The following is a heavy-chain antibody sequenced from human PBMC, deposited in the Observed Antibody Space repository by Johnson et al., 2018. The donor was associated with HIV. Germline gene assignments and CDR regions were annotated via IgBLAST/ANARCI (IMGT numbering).Heavy chain of an antibody. CDR2: IKYDGGRI. CDR1: GFTFDTSW. CDR3: ARAERSSSGVDAFDI. V-gene: IGHV3-7*01. J-gene: IGHJ3*02. Sequence: VQLVESGGGLVQPGGSLRLSCAASGFTFDTSWMNWVRQAPGRGLEWVANIKYDGGRIQYVDSVKGRFTISRDNARNLLFLQMNSLRAEDTAVYYCARAERSSSGVDAFDIWGQGTMVTVSS. D-gene: IGHD6-6*01.